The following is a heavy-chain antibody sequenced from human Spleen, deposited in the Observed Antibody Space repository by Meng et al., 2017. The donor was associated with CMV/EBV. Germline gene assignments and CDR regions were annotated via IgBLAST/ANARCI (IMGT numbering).Heavy chain of an antibody. V-gene: IGHV3-23*01. Sequence: GESLKISCAASGFTFGRYAMAWVRQAPGKGLEWVSTISVGGSTYYADSVKGRFTISRDNSKNTLYLQMNSLRAEDTAVYYCTKGNGVVPAAIVDYFDYWGQGTLVTVFS. CDR3: TKGNGVVPAAIVDYFDY. CDR2: ISVGGST. CDR1: GFTFGRYA. J-gene: IGHJ4*02. D-gene: IGHD2-2*01.